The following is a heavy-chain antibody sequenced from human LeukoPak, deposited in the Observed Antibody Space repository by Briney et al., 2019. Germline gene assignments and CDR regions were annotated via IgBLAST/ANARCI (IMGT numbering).Heavy chain of an antibody. CDR1: GITFGSNW. Sequence: GGSLRLSCAASGITFGSNWIHWVRQGPGKGLVWISRINSDGGGAIYADSVKGRFTVSRDNAKNTLYLQMNSLRAEDTAVYYCARDVPHNWFDTWGQGTLVTVSS. CDR3: ARDVPHNWFDT. J-gene: IGHJ5*02. CDR2: INSDGGGA. V-gene: IGHV3-74*01.